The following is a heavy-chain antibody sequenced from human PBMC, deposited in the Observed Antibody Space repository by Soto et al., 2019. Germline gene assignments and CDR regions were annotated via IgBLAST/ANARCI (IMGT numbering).Heavy chain of an antibody. V-gene: IGHV3-30*18. CDR1: GFTFSSYG. D-gene: IGHD3-10*01. J-gene: IGHJ4*02. Sequence: GGSLRLSCAASGFTFSSYGMHWVRQAPGKGLEWVAVISYDGSNKYYADSVKGRFTISRDNSKNTLYLQMNSLRAEDTAVYYCAKDSGDYVLDYWGQGTLVTVSS. CDR2: ISYDGSNK. CDR3: AKDSGDYVLDY.